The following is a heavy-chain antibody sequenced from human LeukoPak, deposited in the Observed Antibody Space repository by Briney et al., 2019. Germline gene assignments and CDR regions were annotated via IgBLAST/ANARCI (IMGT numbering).Heavy chain of an antibody. CDR3: ARVGFFSSISCYRGSDY. CDR2: ISSSGSTI. J-gene: IGHJ4*02. CDR1: GFTFNSYE. V-gene: IGHV3-48*03. D-gene: IGHD2-2*01. Sequence: GGSLTLSCAACGFTFNSYEMKWVRQAPGKGREGGSYISSSGSTIYYADSVKGRFTISRANAKNPLYLQMKSLRAEDTAVYYCARVGFFSSISCYRGSDYGGQGTLVTASS.